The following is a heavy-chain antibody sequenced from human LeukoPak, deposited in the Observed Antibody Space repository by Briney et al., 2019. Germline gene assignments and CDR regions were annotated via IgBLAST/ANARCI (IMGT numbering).Heavy chain of an antibody. V-gene: IGHV3-23*01. CDR3: GDFVRYFDWLALQPFDY. CDR1: GFTFSSYG. J-gene: IGHJ4*02. Sequence: GGSLRLSCAASGFTFSSYGMSWVRQAPGKGLEWVSAISGSGGSTYYADSVKGRFTISRDNSKNTLYLQMNSLRAEDTAVYYCGDFVRYFDWLALQPFDYWGQGTLVTVSS. D-gene: IGHD3-9*01. CDR2: ISGSGGST.